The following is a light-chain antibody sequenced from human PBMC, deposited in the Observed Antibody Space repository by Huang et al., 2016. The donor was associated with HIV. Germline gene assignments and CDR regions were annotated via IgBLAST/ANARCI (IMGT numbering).Light chain of an antibody. Sequence: ETVMTQSPAVLSVSPGERATLSCRAGQSVSSNLAWYQQKPGLPPRLLLIYDASTRATGVPVRFSGSGSGTEFTLTINSLQSEDFAVYYCQQHYLWPYTFGQGTRLDIK. CDR1: QSVSSN. CDR3: QQHYLWPYT. CDR2: DAS. V-gene: IGKV3-15*01. J-gene: IGKJ2*01.